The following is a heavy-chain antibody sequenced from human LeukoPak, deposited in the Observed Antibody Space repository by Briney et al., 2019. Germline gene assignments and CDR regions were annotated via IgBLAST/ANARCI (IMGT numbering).Heavy chain of an antibody. D-gene: IGHD6-19*01. J-gene: IGHJ4*02. CDR3: ARDVAVAGHFDY. V-gene: IGHV3-21*01. CDR2: ISSSSSYI. CDR1: GFTFSSYS. Sequence: GGSLRLSCAASGFTFSSYSMNWVRQALGKGLEWVSSISSSSSYIYYADSVKGRFTISRDNAKNSLYLQMNSLRAEDTAVYYCARDVAVAGHFDYWGQGTLVTVSS.